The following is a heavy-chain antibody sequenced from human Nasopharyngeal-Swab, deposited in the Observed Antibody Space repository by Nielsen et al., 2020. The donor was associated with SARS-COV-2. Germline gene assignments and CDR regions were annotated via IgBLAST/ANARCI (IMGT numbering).Heavy chain of an antibody. CDR3: ARVGGLWSAGFYYYYMDV. CDR2: IYYSGST. Sequence: WIRQPPGKGLEWIGYIYYSGSTNYNPFLKSRVTISVDMSKNQFSLKLSSVTAADTAVYYCARVGGLWSAGFYYYYMDVWGKGTTVTVSS. J-gene: IGHJ6*03. V-gene: IGHV4-59*01. D-gene: IGHD3-3*01.